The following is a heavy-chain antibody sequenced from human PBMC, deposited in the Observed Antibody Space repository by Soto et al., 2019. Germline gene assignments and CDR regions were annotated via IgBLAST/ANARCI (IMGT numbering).Heavy chain of an antibody. Sequence: PSETLSLTCTVSGGSIISYYWSWIRQPPGKGLEWIGYIYYSGSTNYNPSLKSRVTISVDTSKNQFSLKLSSVTAADTAVYYCARSGLRWLRFGGAFDIWGQGTMVTVSS. CDR2: IYYSGST. CDR3: ARSGLRWLRFGGAFDI. V-gene: IGHV4-59*12. J-gene: IGHJ3*02. D-gene: IGHD5-12*01. CDR1: GGSIISYY.